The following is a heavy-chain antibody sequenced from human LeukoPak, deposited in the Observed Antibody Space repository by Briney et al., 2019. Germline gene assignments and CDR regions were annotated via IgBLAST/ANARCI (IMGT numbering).Heavy chain of an antibody. CDR2: IKRKTDGGTT. Sequence: GGSLRLSCAASGFTFTNAWMSWVRQAPGKGLEWVGRIKRKTDGGTTDYAAPVKGRFTISRDDSKNILYLQMNSLKTEDTAVYYCTTDPDLWFGDLLSPPDYWGQGTLVTVSS. V-gene: IGHV3-15*01. J-gene: IGHJ4*02. D-gene: IGHD3-10*01. CDR3: TTDPDLWFGDLLSPPDY. CDR1: GFTFTNAW.